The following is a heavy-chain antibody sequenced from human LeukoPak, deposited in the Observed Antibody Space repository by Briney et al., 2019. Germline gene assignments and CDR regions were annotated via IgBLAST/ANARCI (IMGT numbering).Heavy chain of an antibody. J-gene: IGHJ4*02. D-gene: IGHD1-26*01. CDR1: SGSITSGGKS. V-gene: IGHV4-30-2*03. Sequence: SETLSLTCTVSSGSITSGGKSWSWIRQPPGKGLEWLGNIFDNENTVYNPSLKSRVTISVDTSKNQFSLKLSSVTAADTAVYYCARNLKLYSGSYWGAGPLDYWGQGTLVTVSS. CDR3: ARNLKLYSGSYWGAGPLDY. CDR2: IFDNENT.